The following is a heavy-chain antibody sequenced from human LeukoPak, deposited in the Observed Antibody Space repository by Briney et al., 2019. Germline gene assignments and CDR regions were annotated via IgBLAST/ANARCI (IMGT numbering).Heavy chain of an antibody. CDR2: ISAYNGNT. CDR3: ARDWSIFALVIIPDAFDI. D-gene: IGHD3/OR15-3a*01. CDR1: GYTFTSYG. V-gene: IGHV1-18*01. Sequence: GASVKVSCKASGYTFTSYGISWVRQAPGQGLEWMGWISAYNGNTNYAQKLQGRVTMTTDTSTSTAYMELRSLRSDDTAVYYCARDWSIFALVIIPDAFDIWGQGTMVTVSS. J-gene: IGHJ3*02.